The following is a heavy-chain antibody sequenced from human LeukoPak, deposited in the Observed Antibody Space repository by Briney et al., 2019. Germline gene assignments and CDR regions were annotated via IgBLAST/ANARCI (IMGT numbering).Heavy chain of an antibody. CDR2: ISSSSSYI. J-gene: IGHJ4*02. D-gene: IGHD3-22*01. CDR3: ARDHYYDSNGYPSY. V-gene: IGHV3-21*01. CDR1: GFTFSSYA. Sequence: GGSLRLSCAASGFTFSSYAMSWVRQAPGKGLEWVSSISSSSSYIYYADSVKGRFTISRDNAKNSLYLQMNSLRAEDTAVYYCARDHYYDSNGYPSYWGQGTLVTVSS.